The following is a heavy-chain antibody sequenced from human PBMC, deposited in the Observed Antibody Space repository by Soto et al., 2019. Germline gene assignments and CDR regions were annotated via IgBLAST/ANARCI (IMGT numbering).Heavy chain of an antibody. CDR1: GFTFSSYA. V-gene: IGHV3-23*01. CDR3: ARDRFYSFDY. CDR2: ISGSGGST. J-gene: IGHJ4*02. Sequence: GGSLRLSCAASGFTFSSYAMSWVRQAPGKGLEWVSAISGSGGSTYYADSVKGRFTISRDNSKNSLYLQMTSLRAEDTAVYYCARDRFYSFDYWGQGTLVTVSS. D-gene: IGHD3-16*01.